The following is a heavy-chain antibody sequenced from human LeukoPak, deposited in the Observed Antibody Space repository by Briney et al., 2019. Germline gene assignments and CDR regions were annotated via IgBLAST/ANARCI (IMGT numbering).Heavy chain of an antibody. J-gene: IGHJ4*02. CDR2: ISSSSSYI. Sequence: GGSLRLSRAASGFTFSSYRMNWVRQAPGKGLDWVSSISSSSSYIYYAGSVKGRFTISRDKAKNSLYLQMNSLRAEDTAIYYCAREGMVATFDYWGQGALVTVSS. CDR1: GFTFSSYR. CDR3: AREGMVATFDY. V-gene: IGHV3-21*01. D-gene: IGHD5-12*01.